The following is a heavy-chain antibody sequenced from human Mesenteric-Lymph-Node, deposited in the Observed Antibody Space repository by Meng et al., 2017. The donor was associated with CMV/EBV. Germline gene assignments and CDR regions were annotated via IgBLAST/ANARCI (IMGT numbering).Heavy chain of an antibody. CDR3: GRDNWGSIDY. D-gene: IGHD7-27*01. CDR2: MSYSGST. J-gene: IGHJ4*02. V-gene: IGHV4-59*13. CDR1: GGSFSSYP. Sequence: QVQSQGSGPGLVKPSEALSPTCTGSGGSFSSYPWSWIRQPPGKGLEWVGYMSYSGSTNYNPSLKSRITMSLDTSKNQFSLELSSVTAADTAVYYCGRDNWGSIDYWGQGTLVTVSS.